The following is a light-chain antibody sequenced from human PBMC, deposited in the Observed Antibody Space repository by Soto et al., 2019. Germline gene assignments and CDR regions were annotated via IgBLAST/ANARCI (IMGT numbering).Light chain of an antibody. J-gene: IGLJ2*01. CDR1: SSNIEENS. CDR2: SNN. V-gene: IGLV1-44*01. CDR3: AAWDDSLNGYVV. Sequence: QSVLTQPPSASGTPGQRVTISCSGSSSNIEENSVTWYQRLPGTAPKVLIYSNNQRPSGVPDRFSGSKSGTSASLAISGLQSEDEADYYCAAWDDSLNGYVVFGGGTKLTVL.